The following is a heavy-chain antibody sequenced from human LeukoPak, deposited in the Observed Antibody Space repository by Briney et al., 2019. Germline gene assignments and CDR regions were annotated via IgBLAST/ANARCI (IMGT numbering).Heavy chain of an antibody. V-gene: IGHV1-18*01. Sequence: ASVKVSCKASGYTLTSYGISWVRQAPGQGLEWMGWISAYNGNTNYAQKLQARVTMTTDTSTSTAYMELRSLRSDDTAVYYCAAGSGRYNWFDPWGQGTLVTVSS. CDR3: AAGSGRYNWFDP. J-gene: IGHJ5*02. CDR2: ISAYNGNT. D-gene: IGHD3-10*01. CDR1: GYTLTSYG.